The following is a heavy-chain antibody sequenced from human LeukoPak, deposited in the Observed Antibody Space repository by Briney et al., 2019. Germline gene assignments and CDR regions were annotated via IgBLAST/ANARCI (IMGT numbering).Heavy chain of an antibody. CDR2: IILIFGTA. CDR1: GGTFSRYA. V-gene: IGHV1-69*05. Sequence: SVKVSCKASGGTFSRYAISWVRQAPGQGLEWMGGIILIFGTANYAQKFQGRVTITTDESTSTAYMELSSLRSEDTAVYYCARDYIDYSNYFDYWGQGTLVTVSS. D-gene: IGHD4-11*01. CDR3: ARDYIDYSNYFDY. J-gene: IGHJ4*02.